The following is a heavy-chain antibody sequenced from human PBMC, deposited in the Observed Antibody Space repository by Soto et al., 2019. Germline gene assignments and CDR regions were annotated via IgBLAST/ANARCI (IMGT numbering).Heavy chain of an antibody. CDR3: ARIASAGRGWDV. V-gene: IGHV3-7*01. J-gene: IGHJ6*02. CDR2: IKQAGSEK. D-gene: IGHD6-13*01. CDR1: GFTFSSYW. Sequence: EVQLVESGGGLVQPGGSLRLSCAASGFTFSSYWMSWVRQAPVKGLEWVGNIKQAGSEKNYVDFVEGRFTISRDNAENSLYLQMSSLRAEDTAVYYCARIASAGRGWDVWGQGTTVVVSS.